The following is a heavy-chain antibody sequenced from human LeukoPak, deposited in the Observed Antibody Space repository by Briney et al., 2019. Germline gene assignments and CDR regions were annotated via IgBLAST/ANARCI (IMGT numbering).Heavy chain of an antibody. CDR2: ISYDGSNK. CDR1: GFTFSSYA. V-gene: IGHV3-30*04. D-gene: IGHD5-12*01. CDR3: ARAYGGYVPFDY. J-gene: IGHJ4*02. Sequence: PGRSLRLSCAASGFTFSSYAMHWVRQAPGKGLEWVALISYDGSNKYYADSVKGRFTISRDNSKNPLYLQMNSLRAEDTAVYYCARAYGGYVPFDYWGQGTLVTVSS.